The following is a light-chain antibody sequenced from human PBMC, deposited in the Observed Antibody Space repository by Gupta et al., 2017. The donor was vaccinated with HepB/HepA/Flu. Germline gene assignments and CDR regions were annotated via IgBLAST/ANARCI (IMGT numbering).Light chain of an antibody. V-gene: IGKV3-15*01. CDR3: QRNDDWPLYT. CDR2: GAS. Sequence: EIVLTQSPATLSVSPGETATLSCRASQSINTDLAWYQQKPGQAPRLLILGASTSATGIPARFSGSGFGTEFTLTISGRQSEDFAVYYCQRNDDWPLYTFGQGTRLEIK. CDR1: QSINTD. J-gene: IGKJ2*01.